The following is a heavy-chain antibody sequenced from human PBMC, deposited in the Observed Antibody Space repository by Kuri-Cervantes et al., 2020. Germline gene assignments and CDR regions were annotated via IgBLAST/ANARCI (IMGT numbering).Heavy chain of an antibody. Sequence: GESLKISCAASGFTFSSYSMNWVRQAPGKGLEWVSSISSSSSYIYYADSVKGRFTISRDNAKNSLYLQMNSLRAEDTAVYYCARGGYGGYYFDYWGQGTLVTVSS. D-gene: IGHD4-23*01. CDR1: GFTFSSYS. J-gene: IGHJ4*02. CDR3: ARGGYGGYYFDY. V-gene: IGHV3-21*01. CDR2: ISSSSSYI.